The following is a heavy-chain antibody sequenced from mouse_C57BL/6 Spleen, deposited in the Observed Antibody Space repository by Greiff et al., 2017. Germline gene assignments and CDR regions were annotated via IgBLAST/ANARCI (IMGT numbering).Heavy chain of an antibody. CDR2: IDPENGDT. J-gene: IGHJ2*01. CDR1: GFNIKDDY. CDR3: TLFFVDY. D-gene: IGHD1-1*01. V-gene: IGHV14-4*01. Sequence: EVQLQQSGAELVRPGASVKLSCTASGFNIKDDYMHWVKQRPEQGLEWIGWIDPENGDTEYASKFQGKATITADTSSNTAYLQLSSLTSEDTAVYYCTLFFVDYWGQGTTLTVSS.